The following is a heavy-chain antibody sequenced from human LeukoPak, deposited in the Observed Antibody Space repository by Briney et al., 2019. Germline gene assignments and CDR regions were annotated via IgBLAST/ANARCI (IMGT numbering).Heavy chain of an antibody. V-gene: IGHV4-61*02. CDR1: GDSTSRGSYY. CDR3: ARDNNYYYGSGEHYFYGMDV. Sequence: ASETLSLTCTVSGDSTSRGSYYWSWIRQPAGKGLEWIGRIHISGTTNYNPSLKSRVTISVDTSKNQFSLKLTSVTGADTAVYYCARDNNYYYGSGEHYFYGMDVWGQGTTVTVSS. CDR2: IHISGTT. D-gene: IGHD3-10*01. J-gene: IGHJ6*02.